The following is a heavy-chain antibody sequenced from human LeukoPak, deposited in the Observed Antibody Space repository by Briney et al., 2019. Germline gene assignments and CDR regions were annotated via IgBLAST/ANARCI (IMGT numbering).Heavy chain of an antibody. V-gene: IGHV3-48*01. D-gene: IGHD1-1*01. CDR2: IVGSSSNI. CDR3: ATDSPETAAFDY. J-gene: IGHJ4*02. CDR1: GFSFSTYS. Sequence: GGSLRLSCTASGFSFSTYSMNWVRQAPGKGLEWVSYIVGSSSNIYYADSMKGRFTISRDKAKNSLYLQMDSLRAEDTAVYYCATDSPETAAFDYWGQGTLVTVSS.